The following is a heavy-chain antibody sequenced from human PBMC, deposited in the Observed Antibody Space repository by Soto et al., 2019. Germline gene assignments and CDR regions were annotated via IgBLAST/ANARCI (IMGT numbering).Heavy chain of an antibody. D-gene: IGHD3-22*01. J-gene: IGHJ4*02. V-gene: IGHV1-69*13. CDR1: GGTFSSYA. CDR2: IIPIFGTA. Sequence: GASVKVSCKASGGTFSSYAISWVRQAPGQGLEWMGGIIPIFGTANYAQKFQGRVTITADESTSTAYMGLSSLRSEDTAVYYCATSRGSGYYDSSGYYYIDRCPGYWGQGTLVTVSS. CDR3: ATSRGSGYYDSSGYYYIDRCPGY.